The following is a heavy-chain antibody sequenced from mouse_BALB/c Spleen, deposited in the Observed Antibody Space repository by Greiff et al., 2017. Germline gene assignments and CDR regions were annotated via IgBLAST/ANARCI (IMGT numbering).Heavy chain of an antibody. CDR1: GFSLTSYD. D-gene: IGHD1-1*01. J-gene: IGHJ4*01. V-gene: IGHV2-9-2*01. CDR3: VRDAHYYGSSYGAMDY. Sequence: VQRVESGPGLVAPSQSLSITCTVSGFSLTSYDISWIRQPPGKGLEWLGVIWTGGGTNYNSAFMSRLSISKDNSKSQVFLKMNSLQTDDTAIYYCVRDAHYYGSSYGAMDYWGQGTSVTVSS. CDR2: IWTGGGT.